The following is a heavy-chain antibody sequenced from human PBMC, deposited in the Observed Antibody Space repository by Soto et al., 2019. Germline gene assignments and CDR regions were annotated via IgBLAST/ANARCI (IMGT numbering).Heavy chain of an antibody. J-gene: IGHJ5*02. Sequence: VQLVESGGGVVQPGRSLRLSCAASGFSFRNSAMHWVRQAPGKGLEWVAMISFDGYNKYYADSVRGRFTISRDNPKNTLYLQMSSLRPEDTAVYFCARDVSPHSNPSWFDPWGQGTLVTVSS. CDR2: ISFDGYNK. D-gene: IGHD4-4*01. CDR1: GFSFRNSA. V-gene: IGHV3-30*04. CDR3: ARDVSPHSNPSWFDP.